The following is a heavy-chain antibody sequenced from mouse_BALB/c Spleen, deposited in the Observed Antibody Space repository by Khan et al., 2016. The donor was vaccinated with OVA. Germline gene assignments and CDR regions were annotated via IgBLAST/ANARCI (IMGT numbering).Heavy chain of an antibody. D-gene: IGHD6-1*01. J-gene: IGHJ1*01. CDR2: INTYTGEP. Sequence: QIQLVQSGPELKKPGETVKISCKASAYTFTNYGMNWVKQAPGKGLKWMGWINTYTGEPTYTDDFKGRFAFSLETSASTAYLQINNLKNEDMATYFGARGASYCDFDVWGAGTTVTVSS. V-gene: IGHV9-1*02. CDR3: ARGASYCDFDV. CDR1: AYTFTNYG.